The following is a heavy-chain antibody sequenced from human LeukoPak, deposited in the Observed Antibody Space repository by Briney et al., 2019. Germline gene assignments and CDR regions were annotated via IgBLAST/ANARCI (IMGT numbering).Heavy chain of an antibody. CDR3: ARDNYFDAFDI. V-gene: IGHV3-21*01. Sequence: GGSLRLSCAASGFTFSSYSMNWVRQAPGKGLEWVSSISSSSSYIYYADSVKGQFTISRDNAKNSLYLQMNSLRAEDTAVYYCARDNYFDAFDIWGQGTMVTVSS. J-gene: IGHJ3*02. D-gene: IGHD5-24*01. CDR2: ISSSSSYI. CDR1: GFTFSSYS.